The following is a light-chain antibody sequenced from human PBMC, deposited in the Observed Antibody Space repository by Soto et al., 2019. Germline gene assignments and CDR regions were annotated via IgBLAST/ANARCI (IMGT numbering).Light chain of an antibody. V-gene: IGKV3D-15*01. CDR3: QQHGQWPIN. Sequence: EIVMTHSPATLSVSPGERATLSCRASQSVNSNYLAWYQQKPGQAPRLLIYGISKRATDIPDRFSGSGSGTEFTLTISSLQPEDFATYYCQQHGQWPINFGQGTRLEIK. CDR2: GIS. CDR1: QSVNSN. J-gene: IGKJ5*01.